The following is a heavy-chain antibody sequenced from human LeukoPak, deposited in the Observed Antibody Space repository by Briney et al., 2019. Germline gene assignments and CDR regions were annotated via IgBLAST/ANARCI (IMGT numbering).Heavy chain of an antibody. V-gene: IGHV4-38-2*02. J-gene: IGHJ6*03. CDR3: ARGNSGGDYYYLDV. D-gene: IGHD6-19*01. CDR1: GYSISSGSY. CDR2: IYRSGST. Sequence: SETLSLTCTVSGYSISSGSYWDWIRQPPGKGLEWIGTIYRSGSTYYSPSLNSRVTISLDTSKNHFFLRLRSVAAADTAVYYCARGNSGGDYYYLDVWGKGTTVTVSS.